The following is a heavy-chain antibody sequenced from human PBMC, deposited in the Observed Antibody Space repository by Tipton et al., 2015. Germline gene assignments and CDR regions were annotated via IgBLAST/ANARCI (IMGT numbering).Heavy chain of an antibody. CDR3: ARDRGSYLY. Sequence: TLSLTCTVSGGSISGYYWSWIRQPPGKGLEWIGYIYYRGSTKYNPSLKSRVTISVDTSKNQFSLKLSSVTAADTAVYYCARDRGSYLYWGQGTLVTVSS. CDR1: GGSISGYY. D-gene: IGHD1-26*01. J-gene: IGHJ4*02. V-gene: IGHV4-59*01. CDR2: IYYRGST.